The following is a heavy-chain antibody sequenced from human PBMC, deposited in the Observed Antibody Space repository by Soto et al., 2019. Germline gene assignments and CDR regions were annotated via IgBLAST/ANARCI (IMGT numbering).Heavy chain of an antibody. CDR2: IIPIFGTA. J-gene: IGHJ5*02. V-gene: IGHV1-69*13. Sequence: SVKVSCKASGGTFSSYAISWVRQAPGQGLEWMGGIIPIFGTANYAQKFQGRVTITADESTSTAYMELSSLRSEDTAVYYCARMEAVAGTGWFDPWGQGTLVTVSS. D-gene: IGHD6-19*01. CDR3: ARMEAVAGTGWFDP. CDR1: GGTFSSYA.